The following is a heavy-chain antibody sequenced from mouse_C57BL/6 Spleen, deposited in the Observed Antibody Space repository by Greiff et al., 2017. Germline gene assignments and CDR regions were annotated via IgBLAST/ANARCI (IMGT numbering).Heavy chain of an antibody. Sequence: QVQLQQPGAELVKPGASVKLSCKASGYTFTSYWMHWVKQRPGRGLEWTGRFDPNSGGTKYNEKLKSKATLTVAKPSCTAYMQLISLTSEDFAVYYGASEYYYYGSVYFDHWRQGSTLTVSS. CDR3: ASEYYYYGSVYFDH. D-gene: IGHD1-1*01. V-gene: IGHV1-72*01. J-gene: IGHJ2*01. CDR1: GYTFTSYW. CDR2: FDPNSGGT.